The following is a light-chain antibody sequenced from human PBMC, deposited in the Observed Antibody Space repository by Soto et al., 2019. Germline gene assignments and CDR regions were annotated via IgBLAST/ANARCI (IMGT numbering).Light chain of an antibody. CDR3: QQYTIAFRT. V-gene: IGKV1-5*01. J-gene: IGKJ1*01. CDR1: QSVSRY. CDR2: DAS. Sequence: DIQMTQSPSTLSASVGDRVTITCRASQSVSRYLAWYQQKPGKAPNLLIYDASTLQSGVPSRFSGSESGTAFTLTISSLQPDDFATYYCQQYTIAFRTFGQGTKVDIK.